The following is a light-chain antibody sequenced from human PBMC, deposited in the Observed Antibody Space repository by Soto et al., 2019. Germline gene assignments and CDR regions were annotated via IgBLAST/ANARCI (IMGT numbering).Light chain of an antibody. CDR2: DAS. J-gene: IGKJ1*01. CDR1: QSVSSY. Sequence: EIVLTQSPATLSLSPGERATLSCRASQSVSSYLAWYQQKPGQAPRLLIYDASNRATGIPARFSGSGSGTDFTLTISRLEPEDFAVYYCQQRSNWPLTWSFGPGTKGEIK. CDR3: QQRSNWPLTWS. V-gene: IGKV3-11*01.